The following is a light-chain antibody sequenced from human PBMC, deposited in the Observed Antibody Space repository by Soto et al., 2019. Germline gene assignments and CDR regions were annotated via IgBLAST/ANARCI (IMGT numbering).Light chain of an antibody. CDR1: NSDVGSYDL. CDR2: EVT. Sequence: QSVLTQPASVSGSPRQSITISCTGTNSDVGSYDLVSWFQQHPGKAPKVVIYEVTKRPSGVSDRFSGFKSGNTASLTISGLQAEDGADYYCAAWDDSLSGYVFGTGTKVTVL. J-gene: IGLJ1*01. CDR3: AAWDDSLSGYV. V-gene: IGLV2-23*02.